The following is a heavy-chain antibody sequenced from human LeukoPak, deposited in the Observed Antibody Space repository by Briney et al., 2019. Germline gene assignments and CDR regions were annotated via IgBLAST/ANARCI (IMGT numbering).Heavy chain of an antibody. D-gene: IGHD3-22*01. J-gene: IGHJ3*02. CDR1: GYTFTDYF. CDR3: SGAGVWDYSDSSGYHTAAFDT. CDR2: IHPSSGGT. Sequence: ASVTVSCKASGYTFTDYFMHWVGQAPGQGRDWMGWIHPSSGGTNYPQEFQGRVTVPRDTSIRRAYMDLSRLTSDDRAGYYFSGAGVWDYSDSSGYHTAAFDTSGERTMVTVSS. V-gene: IGHV1-2*02.